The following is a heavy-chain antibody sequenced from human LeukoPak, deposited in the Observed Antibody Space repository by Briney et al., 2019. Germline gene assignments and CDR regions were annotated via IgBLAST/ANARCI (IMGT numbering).Heavy chain of an antibody. CDR3: VRGPYGSGISNWFDP. CDR2: MSYSGST. V-gene: IGHV4-59*01. J-gene: IGHJ5*02. D-gene: IGHD3-10*01. CDR1: GGSISSYY. Sequence: SETLSLTCTVSGGSISSYYWNWIRQPPGKGLEWIGYMSYSGSTNYNPSLKSRVTISVDTSKNQFSLKLSSVTAADTAVYYCVRGPYGSGISNWFDPWGQGTLVIVSS.